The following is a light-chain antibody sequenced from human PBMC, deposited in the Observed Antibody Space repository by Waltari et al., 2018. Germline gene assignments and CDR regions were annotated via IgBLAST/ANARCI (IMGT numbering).Light chain of an antibody. J-gene: IGLJ1*01. Sequence: QSALTQPASVSGSPGQPITTPCPGTSIDLGSYNPVSWTQQPPGKGPKLILYEVNKRPSGVSNRVSGSKSGNTASLTISGLQTEDEADYYCSSYTGRVYVFGTGTKVTVL. CDR1: SIDLGSYNP. V-gene: IGLV2-14*02. CDR3: SSYTGRVYV. CDR2: EVN.